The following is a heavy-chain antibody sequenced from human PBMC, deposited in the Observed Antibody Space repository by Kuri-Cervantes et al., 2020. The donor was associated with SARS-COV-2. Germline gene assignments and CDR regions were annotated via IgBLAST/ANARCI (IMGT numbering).Heavy chain of an antibody. Sequence: SETLSLTCAVYGGSFSGYYWGWIRQPPGKGLEWIGEINHSGSTNYNPSLKSRVTISVDTSKNQFSLKLSSVTAADTAVYYCARWRASVYFDYWGQGTLVTVSS. V-gene: IGHV4-34*01. CDR3: ARWRASVYFDY. D-gene: IGHD3-3*01. CDR2: INHSGST. CDR1: GGSFSGYY. J-gene: IGHJ4*02.